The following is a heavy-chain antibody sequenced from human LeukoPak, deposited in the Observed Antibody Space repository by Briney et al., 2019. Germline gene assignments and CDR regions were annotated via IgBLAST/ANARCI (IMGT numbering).Heavy chain of an antibody. Sequence: SVKVSCRASGGTYSSSAISWVPHAPGQGLEWMGGIIPIFGTANYAQKFQGRVTITTDESTSTAYMELSSLRSEDTAVYYCARDGDSSGAFDIWGQGTMVTVSS. CDR1: GGTYSSSA. CDR3: ARDGDSSGAFDI. V-gene: IGHV1-69*05. J-gene: IGHJ3*02. CDR2: IIPIFGTA.